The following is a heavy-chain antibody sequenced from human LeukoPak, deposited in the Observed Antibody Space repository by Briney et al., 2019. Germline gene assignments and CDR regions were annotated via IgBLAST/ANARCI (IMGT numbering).Heavy chain of an antibody. V-gene: IGHV3-21*01. J-gene: IGHJ4*02. CDR2: ISSSSSYI. Sequence: GGSLRLSCAASGFTFSSYSMNWVRQAPGKGLEWVSSISSSSSYIYYADSVKGRFTISRDNAKNSLYLQMNSLRAEDTGVYYCAKEGYRDGYNYPYFDYWGQGTLVTVSS. CDR1: GFTFSSYS. CDR3: AKEGYRDGYNYPYFDY. D-gene: IGHD5-24*01.